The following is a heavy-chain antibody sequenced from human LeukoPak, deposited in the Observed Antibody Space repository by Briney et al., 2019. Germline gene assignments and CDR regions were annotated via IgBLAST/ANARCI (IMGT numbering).Heavy chain of an antibody. CDR1: GGSISSGGYS. CDR3: ASLVVPAARTGYYYYGMDV. J-gene: IGHJ6*02. CDR2: IYHSGST. D-gene: IGHD2-2*01. Sequence: SQTLSLTCAVSGGSISSGGYSWSWIRQPPGKGLEWIGYIYHSGSTYYNPSLKSRVTISVDRSKNQFSLKLSSVTAADTAVYYCASLVVPAARTGYYYYGMDVWGQGTTVTVSS. V-gene: IGHV4-30-2*01.